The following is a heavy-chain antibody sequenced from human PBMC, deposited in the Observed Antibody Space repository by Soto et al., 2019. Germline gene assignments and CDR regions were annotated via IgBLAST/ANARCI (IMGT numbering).Heavy chain of an antibody. CDR3: AKGHSDGIAVALFDY. V-gene: IGHV3-9*01. CDR1: GFTFDDYA. CDR2: ISWNSGSI. Sequence: PGGSLRLSCAASGFTFDDYAMHWVRQAPGKGLEWVSGISWNSGSIGYADSVKGRFTISRDNAKNSLYLQMNSLRAEDTALYYCAKGHSDGIAVALFDYWGQGXLVTVYS. D-gene: IGHD6-19*01. J-gene: IGHJ4*02.